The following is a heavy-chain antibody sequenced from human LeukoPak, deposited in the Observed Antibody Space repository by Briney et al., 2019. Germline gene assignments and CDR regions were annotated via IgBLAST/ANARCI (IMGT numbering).Heavy chain of an antibody. CDR1: GGSISSSNYY. Sequence: SETLSLTCTVSGGSISSSNYYWGWIRQPPGKGLEWIGSIYYSGSTCYNPSLESRVTISVDTSKNQFSLKLSSVTAADTAVYYCATRGTPLRFLEWLTHFDYWGQGTLVTVSS. CDR3: ATRGTPLRFLEWLTHFDY. J-gene: IGHJ4*02. CDR2: IYYSGST. V-gene: IGHV4-39*01. D-gene: IGHD3-3*01.